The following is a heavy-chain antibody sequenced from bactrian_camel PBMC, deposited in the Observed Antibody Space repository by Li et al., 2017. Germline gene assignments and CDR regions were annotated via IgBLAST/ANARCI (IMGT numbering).Heavy chain of an antibody. D-gene: IGHD2*01. Sequence: HVQLVESGGGSVQAGGSLRLSCAASGYSVSTGCMAWFRQKSGKEREGVAAIFIDGSTMYADSVKGRFTISKDNARNTLDLQMNSLKPEDTAMYYCAADPLRWFGKYNYWGQGTQVTVS. CDR3: AADPLRWFGKYNY. V-gene: IGHV3S53*01. J-gene: IGHJ4*01. CDR1: GYSVSTGC. CDR2: IFIDGST.